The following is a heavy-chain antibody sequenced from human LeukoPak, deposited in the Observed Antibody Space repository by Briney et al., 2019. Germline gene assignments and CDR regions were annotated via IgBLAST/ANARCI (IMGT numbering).Heavy chain of an antibody. CDR1: GFIFSSNG. CDR3: AKDLWGASGSD. CDR2: IQSDGTNK. V-gene: IGHV3-30*02. D-gene: IGHD3-10*01. J-gene: IGHJ4*02. Sequence: GGSLRLSCGASGFIFSSNGMHWVRQAPGKGLEWVADIQSDGTNKYYADSVKGRFIISRDDSKNTLYLQMNSLRAEDTAVYYCAKDLWGASGSDWGQGTLVTVSS.